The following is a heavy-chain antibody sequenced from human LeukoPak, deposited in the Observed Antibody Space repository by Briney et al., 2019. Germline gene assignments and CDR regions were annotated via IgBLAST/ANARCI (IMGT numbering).Heavy chain of an antibody. V-gene: IGHV1-18*01. CDR3: ARVSGQLLSYSVY. D-gene: IGHD2-2*01. J-gene: IGHJ4*02. CDR2: ISAYDGNT. Sequence: ASVKGSCKASGYTFSRYGISWVRQAPGQRLEWIGWISAYDGNTNYAQKLQGRVTMTTDTSTSTAYMELRSLRSDDTAVYYCARVSGQLLSYSVYWGQGTLVTVSS. CDR1: GYTFSRYG.